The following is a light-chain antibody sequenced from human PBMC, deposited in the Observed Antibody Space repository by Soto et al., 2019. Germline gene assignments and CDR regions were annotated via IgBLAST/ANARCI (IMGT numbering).Light chain of an antibody. CDR3: QSYHSVNVV. Sequence: NFMLTQPHSVSESPGKTVTISCTRSSGSIASNYVQWYQQRPGSAPTPVIYEDNERPSGVPDRLSGSIDSSSNSASRTISGLKTDDEADYCCQSYHSVNVVFGGGTKLTVL. CDR2: EDN. CDR1: SGSIASNY. J-gene: IGLJ2*01. V-gene: IGLV6-57*04.